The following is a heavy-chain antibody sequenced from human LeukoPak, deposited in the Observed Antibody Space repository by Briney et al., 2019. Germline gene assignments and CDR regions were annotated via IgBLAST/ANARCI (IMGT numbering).Heavy chain of an antibody. V-gene: IGHV4-39*07. CDR3: ARGGYSDFGY. J-gene: IGHJ4*02. CDR2: IYYSGST. CDR1: GGSISSSSYY. Sequence: PSETLSLTCTVSGGSISSSSYYWGWIRQPPGKGLGWIGSIYYSGSTYYNPSLKSRVTISVDTSKNQFSLKLSSVTAADTAVYYCARGGYSDFGYWGQGTLVTVSS. D-gene: IGHD5-12*01.